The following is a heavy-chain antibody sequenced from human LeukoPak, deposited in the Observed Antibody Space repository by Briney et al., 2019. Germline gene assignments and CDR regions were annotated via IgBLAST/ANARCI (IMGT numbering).Heavy chain of an antibody. J-gene: IGHJ4*02. CDR2: IIPIFGTA. D-gene: IGHD1-26*01. Sequence: GASVKVSCKASGGTFSSYAISWVRQAPGQGLEWMGGIIPIFGTANYAQKFQGRVTITADKSTSTAYMELSSLRSEDTAVYYCARDRHSGSYEFYFDYWGQGTLVTVSS. CDR3: ARDRHSGSYEFYFDY. V-gene: IGHV1-69*06. CDR1: GGTFSSYA.